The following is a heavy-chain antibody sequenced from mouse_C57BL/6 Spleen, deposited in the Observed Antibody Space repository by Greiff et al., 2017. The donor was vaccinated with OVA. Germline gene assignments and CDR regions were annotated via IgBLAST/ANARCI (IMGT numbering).Heavy chain of an antibody. CDR1: GYAFSSSW. V-gene: IGHV1-82*01. Sequence: QVQLQQSGPELVKPGASVKISCKASGYAFSSSWMNWVKQRPGKGLEWIGRIYPGDGDTNYNGKFKGKATLTADKSSSTAYMQLSSLASEDSAVYFCARWGDYDYDGWYFDVWGTGTTVTVSS. CDR3: ARWGDYDYDGWYFDV. D-gene: IGHD2-4*01. J-gene: IGHJ1*03. CDR2: IYPGDGDT.